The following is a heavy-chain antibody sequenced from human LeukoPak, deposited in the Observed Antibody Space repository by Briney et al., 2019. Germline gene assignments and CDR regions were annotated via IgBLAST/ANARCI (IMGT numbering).Heavy chain of an antibody. CDR3: AKRMRDTDYYFDY. CDR1: GFTFSSYA. J-gene: IGHJ4*02. Sequence: GSLRLSCAASGFTFSSYAMSWVRQAPGKGLEWVSASGSGGNTYYADSVKGRFTISRDNSKNTLYLQMNSLRAEDTAVYYCAKRMRDTDYYFDYWGQGTLVTVSS. V-gene: IGHV3-23*01. D-gene: IGHD5-18*01. CDR2: SGSGGNT.